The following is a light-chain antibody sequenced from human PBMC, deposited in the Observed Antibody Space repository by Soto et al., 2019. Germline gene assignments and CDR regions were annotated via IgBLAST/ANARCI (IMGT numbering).Light chain of an antibody. CDR2: DVS. CDR3: CSYVGSYTFGYV. Sequence: QSALTQPRSVSGSPGQSVTISCTGTSSDVGGYNYVSWYQQHPGKAPKLMIYDVSKRPSGVPDRFSGSKSGNTASLTISGLQAEDEADYYCCSYVGSYTFGYVFGTGTKLTVL. CDR1: SSDVGGYNY. V-gene: IGLV2-11*01. J-gene: IGLJ1*01.